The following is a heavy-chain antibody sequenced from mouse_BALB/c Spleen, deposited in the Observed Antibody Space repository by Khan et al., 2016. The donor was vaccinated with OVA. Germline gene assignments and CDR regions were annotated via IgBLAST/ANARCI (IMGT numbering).Heavy chain of an antibody. CDR2: INTYTGEP. CDR1: AYTFTNYG. Sequence: LVESGPELKKPGETVKISCKASAYTFTNYGMNWVKQAPGKGLKWMGWINTYTGEPTYTDDFKGRFAFSLATSASTAYLQINNLKHEDMATYFCARGASYWYFDVWGAGTTVTVSS. J-gene: IGHJ1*01. V-gene: IGHV9-1*02. CDR3: ARGASYWYFDV.